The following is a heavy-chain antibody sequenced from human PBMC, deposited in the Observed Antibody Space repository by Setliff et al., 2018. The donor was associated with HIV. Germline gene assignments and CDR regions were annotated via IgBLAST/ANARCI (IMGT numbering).Heavy chain of an antibody. J-gene: IGHJ4*02. CDR1: GGSISSYY. CDR3: ARDFSTYYSIDS. CDR2: ISSSSTYT. V-gene: IGHV3-11*06. D-gene: IGHD3-22*01. Sequence: LSLTCTVSGGSISSYYWSWIRQAPGKGLEWVSYISSSSTYTNYLDSVKGRFTISRDNSKNTLYLQMNSLRTDDTAVYFCARDFSTYYSIDSWGQGTLVTVSS.